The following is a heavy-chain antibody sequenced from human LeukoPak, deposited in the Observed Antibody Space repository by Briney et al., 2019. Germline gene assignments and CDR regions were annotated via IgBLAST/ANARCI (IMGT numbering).Heavy chain of an antibody. V-gene: IGHV4-59*08. CDR2: IYYSGST. Sequence: SETLSLTCTVSGGSISSYYWSWIRQPPGKGLEWIGYIYYSGSTNYNLSLKSRVTISVDTSKNQFSLKLSSVTAADTAVYYCASALSSSWWDYWGQGTLVTVSS. D-gene: IGHD6-13*01. J-gene: IGHJ4*02. CDR1: GGSISSYY. CDR3: ASALSSSWWDY.